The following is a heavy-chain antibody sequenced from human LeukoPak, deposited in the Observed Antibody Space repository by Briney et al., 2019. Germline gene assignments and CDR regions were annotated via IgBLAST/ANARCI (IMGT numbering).Heavy chain of an antibody. Sequence: GGSLRLSCAASGFTFSSYAMSWVREAPGKGLECGSAISGSGGSTYYADSVKGRFTISRDNSKNTLYLQMNSLRAEDTAVYYCAKDRETSGSYPDYWGQGTLVTVSS. CDR1: GFTFSSYA. V-gene: IGHV3-23*01. J-gene: IGHJ4*02. CDR3: AKDRETSGSYPDY. D-gene: IGHD1-26*01. CDR2: ISGSGGST.